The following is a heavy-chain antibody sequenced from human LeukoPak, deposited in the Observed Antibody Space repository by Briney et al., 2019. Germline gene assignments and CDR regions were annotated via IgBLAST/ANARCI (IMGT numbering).Heavy chain of an antibody. D-gene: IGHD3-10*01. CDR1: GFTFSSYE. J-gene: IGHJ4*02. V-gene: IGHV3-48*03. CDR2: ISDSGSPI. CDR3: ARKPFYGSGIGH. Sequence: GGSLRLSCEASGFTFSSYEMNWVRQAPGKGLEWVSYISDSGSPIYYADSVKGRFTISRDNAKNSLYLQMNSLRAEDTAVYYCARKPFYGSGIGHWGQGTLVTVSS.